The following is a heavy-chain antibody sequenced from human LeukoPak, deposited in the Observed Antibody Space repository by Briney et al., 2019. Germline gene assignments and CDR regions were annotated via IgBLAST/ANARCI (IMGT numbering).Heavy chain of an antibody. Sequence: RPSETLSLTCTVSGGSISSSSYYWGWIRQPPGKGLEWIGSIYYSGSTYYNPSLKSRVTISVDTSKNQFSLKLSSVTAADTAVYYCARAPNRITMIVVVHDAFDIWGQGTMVTVSS. D-gene: IGHD3-22*01. CDR2: IYYSGST. V-gene: IGHV4-39*07. J-gene: IGHJ3*02. CDR3: ARAPNRITMIVVVHDAFDI. CDR1: GGSISSSSYY.